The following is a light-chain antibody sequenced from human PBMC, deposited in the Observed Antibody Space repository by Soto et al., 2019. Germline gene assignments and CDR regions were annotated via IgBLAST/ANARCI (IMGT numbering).Light chain of an antibody. J-gene: IGKJ1*01. CDR1: QSVSSN. CDR2: GAS. CDR3: QQYNNWPPSWT. V-gene: IGKV3-15*01. Sequence: EIVLTQSPGTLSLSPGERATLSCRASQSVSSNLAWYQRKPGQAPRLLIYGASTRATGIPARFSGSGSGTEFTLTISSLQSEDFAVYYCQQYNNWPPSWTFGQGTKVDIK.